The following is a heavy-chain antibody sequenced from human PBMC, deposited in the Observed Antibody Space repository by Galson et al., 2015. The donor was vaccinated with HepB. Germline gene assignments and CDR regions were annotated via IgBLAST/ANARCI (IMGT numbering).Heavy chain of an antibody. V-gene: IGHV3-11*05. CDR2: ISGDGNYS. CDR3: AKDIYSGSFSRYFYS. J-gene: IGHJ4*02. Sequence: SLRLSCATSGFTFSEFYMSWVRQVPGKGLEWVSFISGDGNYSNFADSERGRFTVSSDDSKNTLYLQMTVLSAEDTAVYYCAKDIYSGSFSRYFYSWGQGTPVTGSS. D-gene: IGHD1-26*01. CDR1: GFTFSEFY.